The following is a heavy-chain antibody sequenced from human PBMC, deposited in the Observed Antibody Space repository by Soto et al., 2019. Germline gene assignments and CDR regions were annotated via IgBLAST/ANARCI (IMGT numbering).Heavy chain of an antibody. D-gene: IGHD3-10*01. CDR3: ARASGESYPGSRVFDS. CDR1: GFSFGSYA. Sequence: PGGSLRLSCAASGFSFGSYALSWVRQAPGKGLEWVSTISGSDGKTFYADSVKGRFTISRDNSKNTLYLQMNSLRAEDTAIYYCARASGESYPGSRVFDSWGQGTRVTVSS. V-gene: IGHV3-23*01. CDR2: ISGSDGKT. J-gene: IGHJ4*02.